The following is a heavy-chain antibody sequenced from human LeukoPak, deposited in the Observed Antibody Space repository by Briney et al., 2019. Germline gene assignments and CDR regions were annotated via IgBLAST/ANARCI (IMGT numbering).Heavy chain of an antibody. CDR3: ARIEDYGGDSKWFEF. Sequence: GGSLRLSCATSGFTFSIYGMHWVRQAPGKGLEWLAVIAYDGSYEYYADSVKGRFGISRDDSKKTVYLQMNSLRPEDTALYYCARIEDYGGDSKWFEFWGQGTLVTVSS. J-gene: IGHJ4*02. CDR1: GFTFSIYG. CDR2: IAYDGSYE. V-gene: IGHV3-30*03. D-gene: IGHD4-23*01.